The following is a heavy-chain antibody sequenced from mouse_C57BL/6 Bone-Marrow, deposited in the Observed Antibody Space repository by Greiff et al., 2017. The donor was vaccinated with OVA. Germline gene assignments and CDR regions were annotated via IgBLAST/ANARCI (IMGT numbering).Heavy chain of an antibody. CDR3: ARSGLWSYWYFDV. Sequence: QVQLQQSGPELVKPGASVKISCKASGYAFSSSWMNWVKQRPGKGLEWIGRIYPGDGDTNYNGKFKGKATLTADKSSSTAYMQLSSLTSEDSAVYFCARSGLWSYWYFDVWGTGTTVTVSS. D-gene: IGHD1-1*02. J-gene: IGHJ1*03. CDR1: GYAFSSSW. CDR2: IYPGDGDT. V-gene: IGHV1-82*01.